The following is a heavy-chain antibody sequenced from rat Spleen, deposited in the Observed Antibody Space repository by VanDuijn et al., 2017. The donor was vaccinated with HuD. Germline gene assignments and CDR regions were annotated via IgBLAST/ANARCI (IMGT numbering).Heavy chain of an antibody. CDR3: ARRNNSGHGYFAY. CDR1: GFTFSDYY. CDR2: IIYDGSKI. V-gene: IGHV5-7*01. D-gene: IGHD4-3*01. Sequence: EVQLVESGGGLVQPGRSLKLSCAASGFTFSDYYMAWVRQAPTKGLEWVATIIYDGSKIYYRDSVKGRFTISRDNAKSTLYLQMDSLRSEDTATYYCARRNNSGHGYFAYWGQGTLVTVSS. J-gene: IGHJ3*01.